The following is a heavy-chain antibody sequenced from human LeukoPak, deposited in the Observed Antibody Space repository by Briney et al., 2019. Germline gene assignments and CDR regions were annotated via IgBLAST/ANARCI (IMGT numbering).Heavy chain of an antibody. V-gene: IGHV4-59*01. CDR1: GGSISSYY. CDR3: ARGVRSGVTVVKTYYMDV. J-gene: IGHJ6*03. D-gene: IGHD3-22*01. Sequence: SETLSLTCTVSGGSISSYYWSWIRQPPGKGLEWIGYIYYSGSTNYNPSLKSRVTISVDTSKNQFSLKLSSVTAADTAVCYCARGVRSGVTVVKTYYMDVWGKGTTVTVSS. CDR2: IYYSGST.